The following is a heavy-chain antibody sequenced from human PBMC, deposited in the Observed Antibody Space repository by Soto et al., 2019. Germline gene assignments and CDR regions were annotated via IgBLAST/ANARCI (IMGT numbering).Heavy chain of an antibody. J-gene: IGHJ4*02. CDR2: IWYDGSNK. D-gene: IGHD3-3*01. CDR1: GFTFSSYG. Sequence: QVQLVESGGGVVQPGRSLRLSCAASGFTFSSYGMHWVRQAPGKGLEWVEVIWYDGSNKYYADSVKGRFTISRDNSKNTLYLQMNSLRAEDTAVYYCAREGGYDFWSAYDFDYWGQGTLVTVSS. V-gene: IGHV3-33*01. CDR3: AREGGYDFWSAYDFDY.